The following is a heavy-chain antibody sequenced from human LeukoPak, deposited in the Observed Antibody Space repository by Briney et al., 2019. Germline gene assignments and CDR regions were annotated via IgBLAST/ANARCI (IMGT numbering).Heavy chain of an antibody. CDR3: AREYYGVDY. Sequence: GWALRLSCAASGFTFSNNWMSWVRQAPGKGLEWVANIKQDGSVKNYVDSVKGRFTISRDNAKNSLYLQMNSLRAEDTAVYYCAREYYGVDYWGQGTLVTVSS. CDR1: GFTFSNNW. V-gene: IGHV3-7*01. CDR2: IKQDGSVK. D-gene: IGHD4-17*01. J-gene: IGHJ4*02.